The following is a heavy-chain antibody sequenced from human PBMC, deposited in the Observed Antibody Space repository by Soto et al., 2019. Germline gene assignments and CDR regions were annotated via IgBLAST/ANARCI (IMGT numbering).Heavy chain of an antibody. J-gene: IGHJ4*02. V-gene: IGHV1-46*01. CDR3: MVYAARDIDY. D-gene: IGHD2-8*01. CDR2: INPSGGKT. CDR1: GYTFTSYY. Sequence: ASVKVSCKASGYTFTSYYMHWVRQAPGQGLEWVGIINPSGGKTSYAQKFQGRVTLTRDTSTSTVYMELSSLRSEDTAVYYCMVYAARDIDYWGQGTLVTVSS.